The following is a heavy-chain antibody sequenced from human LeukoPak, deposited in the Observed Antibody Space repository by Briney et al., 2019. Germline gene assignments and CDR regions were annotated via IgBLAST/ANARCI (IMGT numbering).Heavy chain of an antibody. CDR1: GFTFSDYY. CDR2: ISGSGGST. J-gene: IGHJ4*02. Sequence: GGSLRLSCAASGFTFSDYYMSWIRQAPGKGLEWVSAISGSGGSTYYADSLKGRFTISRDNSKNTLYLQMNSLRPEDTAVYYCAKFSSSGWSRSTNKWGQGTLVTVSS. V-gene: IGHV3-23*01. D-gene: IGHD6-19*01. CDR3: AKFSSSGWSRSTNK.